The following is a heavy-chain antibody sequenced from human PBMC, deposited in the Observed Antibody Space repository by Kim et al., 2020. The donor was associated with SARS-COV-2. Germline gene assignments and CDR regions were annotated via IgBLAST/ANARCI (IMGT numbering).Heavy chain of an antibody. J-gene: IGHJ6*02. Sequence: GGSLRLSCAASGFTFGDYTMHWVRQAPGKGLEWVSSISWNSGSFDYADSVKGRFTISRDKAMHSLFLQMNSLRAEDAALYYCAKARGSGSYPLYYTMDVWGQGFTGTVSS. CDR3: AKARGSGSYPLYYTMDV. CDR1: GFTFGDYT. V-gene: IGHV3-9*01. CDR2: ISWNSGSF. D-gene: IGHD3-10*01.